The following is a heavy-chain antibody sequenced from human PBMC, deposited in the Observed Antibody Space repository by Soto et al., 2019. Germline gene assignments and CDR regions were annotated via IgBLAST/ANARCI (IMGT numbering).Heavy chain of an antibody. CDR1: GFTFSGYN. Sequence: PGGSLRLSCAASGFTFSGYNMNWVRQGPGKGLEWVSYISSSSSTIYYADSVKGRFTISRDNAKNSLYLQMNSLRAEDTAVYYCARSSQWLVGGLDYWGQGTLVTVSS. CDR3: ARSSQWLVGGLDY. J-gene: IGHJ4*02. CDR2: ISSSSSTI. D-gene: IGHD6-19*01. V-gene: IGHV3-48*01.